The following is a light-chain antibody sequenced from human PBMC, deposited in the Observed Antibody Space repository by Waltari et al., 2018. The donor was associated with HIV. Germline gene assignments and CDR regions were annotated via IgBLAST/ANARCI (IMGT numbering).Light chain of an antibody. CDR2: DVT. J-gene: IGLJ2*01. Sequence: QSALTQPASVSGSPGQSINISCSGPTSYVGCYDYVSWYQQYSPNAPKLIIYDVTDRPSGISNRFSGSKSGNTASLTISGLQAEDEADYYCSSYADNITLDVVFGGGTKLTVL. V-gene: IGLV2-14*03. CDR1: TSYVGCYDY. CDR3: SSYADNITLDVV.